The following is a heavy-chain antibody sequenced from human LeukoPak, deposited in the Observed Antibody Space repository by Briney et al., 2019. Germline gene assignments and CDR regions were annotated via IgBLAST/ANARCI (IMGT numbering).Heavy chain of an antibody. D-gene: IGHD2-2*01. J-gene: IGHJ5*02. CDR3: ARAFCSSTSCLTGNWFDP. Sequence: SVKVSCKASGGTFSSYAISWVRQAPGQGLEWMGGIIPIFGTANYAQKFQGRVTITTDESASTAYMELSSLRSEDTAVYYCARAFCSSTSCLTGNWFDPWGQGTLVTVSS. V-gene: IGHV1-69*05. CDR2: IIPIFGTA. CDR1: GGTFSSYA.